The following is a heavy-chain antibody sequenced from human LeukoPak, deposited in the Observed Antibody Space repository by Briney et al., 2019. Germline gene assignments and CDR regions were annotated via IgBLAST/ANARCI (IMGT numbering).Heavy chain of an antibody. CDR1: GGSISSYY. J-gene: IGHJ4*02. V-gene: IGHV4-59*01. Sequence: SETLSLTCTVSGGSISSYYWSWIRQPPGKGLEWIGYIYYSGSTNYNPSLKSRVTISVDTSKSQFSLKLSSVTAADTAVYYCARETGYSSGWWDYWGQGTLVTVSS. CDR2: IYYSGST. D-gene: IGHD6-19*01. CDR3: ARETGYSSGWWDY.